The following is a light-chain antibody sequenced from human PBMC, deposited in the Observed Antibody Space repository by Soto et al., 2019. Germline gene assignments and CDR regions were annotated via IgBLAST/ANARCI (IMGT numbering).Light chain of an antibody. V-gene: IGLV3-21*02. J-gene: IGLJ1*01. CDR3: QVWDNVDDHIYV. CDR1: NIDSRT. Sequence: YELTQPPSVSGAPGQTATISCGENNIDSRTVHWYQQKPGQAPLLVVYDNSFRPSGIPNRFSGSNSGNTATLTISRVEAGDEADYYCQVWDNVDDHIYVFGTGTKVTVL. CDR2: DNS.